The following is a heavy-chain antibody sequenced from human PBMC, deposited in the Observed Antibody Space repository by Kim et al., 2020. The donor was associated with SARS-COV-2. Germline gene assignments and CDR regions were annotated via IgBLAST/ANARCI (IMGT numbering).Heavy chain of an antibody. CDR2: ISYDGSNK. Sequence: GGSLRLSCAASRFTFSTYAMHWVRQAPGKGLEWVAVISYDGSNKYYADSVKGRFTISRDNSKNTLYLQMNSLRTEDTAVYYCARGGSGSYYGWFDPWGQG. J-gene: IGHJ5*02. D-gene: IGHD3-10*01. V-gene: IGHV3-30-3*01. CDR1: RFTFSTYA. CDR3: ARGGSGSYYGWFDP.